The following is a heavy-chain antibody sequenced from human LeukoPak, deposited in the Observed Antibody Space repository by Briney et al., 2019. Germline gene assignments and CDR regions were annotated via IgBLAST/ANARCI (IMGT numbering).Heavy chain of an antibody. D-gene: IGHD6-13*01. CDR1: GGSFSGYY. CDR3: ASAAAGINYYYYMDV. J-gene: IGHJ6*03. Sequence: PSETLSLTCAVYGGSFSGYYWSWIRQPPGKGLEWIGEINHSGSTNYNPSLKSRVTISVDASKNQFSLKLSSVTAADTAVYYCASAAAGINYYYYMDVWGKGTTVTVSS. CDR2: INHSGST. V-gene: IGHV4-34*01.